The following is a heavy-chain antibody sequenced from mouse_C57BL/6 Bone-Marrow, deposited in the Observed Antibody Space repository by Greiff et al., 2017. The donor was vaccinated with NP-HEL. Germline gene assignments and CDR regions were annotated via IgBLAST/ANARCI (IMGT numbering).Heavy chain of an antibody. D-gene: IGHD1-1*01. J-gene: IGHJ1*03. Sequence: VQLQQSGAELVKPGASVKISCKASGYAFSSYWMNWVKQRPGKGLEWIGQIYPGDGDTNYNGKFKGKATLTADKSSSTAYMQLSSLTSEDSAVYFCASPSTVVATHWYFDVWGTGTTVTVSS. V-gene: IGHV1-80*01. CDR1: GYAFSSYW. CDR3: ASPSTVVATHWYFDV. CDR2: IYPGDGDT.